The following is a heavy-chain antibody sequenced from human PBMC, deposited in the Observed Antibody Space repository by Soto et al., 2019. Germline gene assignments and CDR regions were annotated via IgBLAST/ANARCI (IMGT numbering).Heavy chain of an antibody. CDR3: ARGPSGAKVHY. D-gene: IGHD3-16*01. CDR2: IFDSGTT. Sequence: QVQLQESGPGLVKPSQTLSLTCTVSGGSITSDYSCWSGIRQPPGEGLAWIGHIFDSGTTYPNPSLRSQVAISLDTSKNPFSLTLSSVTAADTAVYYWARGPSGAKVHYWGQGALVTVSA. CDR1: GGSITSDYSC. V-gene: IGHV4-30-4*01. J-gene: IGHJ4*02.